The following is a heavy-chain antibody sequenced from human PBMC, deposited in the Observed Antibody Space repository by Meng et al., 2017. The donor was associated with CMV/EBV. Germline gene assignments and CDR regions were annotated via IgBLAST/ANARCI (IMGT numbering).Heavy chain of an antibody. CDR1: GFTFSSYS. Sequence: GESLKISCAASGFTFSSYSMNWVRQAPGKGLEWVAVISYDGSNKYYADSVKGRFTISRDNSKNTLYLQMNSLRAEDTAVYYCARGDCGGDCLPFDYWGQGTLVTVSS. CDR3: ARGDCGGDCLPFDY. V-gene: IGHV3-30*03. CDR2: ISYDGSNK. D-gene: IGHD2-21*01. J-gene: IGHJ4*02.